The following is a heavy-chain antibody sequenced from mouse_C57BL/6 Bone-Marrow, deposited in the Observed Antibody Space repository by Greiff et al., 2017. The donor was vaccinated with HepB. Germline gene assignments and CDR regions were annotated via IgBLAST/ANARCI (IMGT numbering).Heavy chain of an antibody. CDR3: ARDRTTNYAMDD. CDR2: IDPSDSYT. CDR1: GYTFTSYW. J-gene: IGHJ4*01. V-gene: IGHV1-69*01. D-gene: IGHD1-3*01. Sequence: QVQLQQPGAELVMPGASVKLSCKASGYTFTSYWMHWVKQRPGQGLEWIGEIDPSDSYTNYNQKFKGKSTLTVDKSSSTAYMQLSSLTSEDSAVYYGARDRTTNYAMDDWGQGTSVTVSS.